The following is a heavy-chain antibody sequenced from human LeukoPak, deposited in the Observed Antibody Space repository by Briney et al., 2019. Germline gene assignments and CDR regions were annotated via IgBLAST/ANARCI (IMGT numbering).Heavy chain of an antibody. CDR1: GYIFTSYA. V-gene: IGHV1-3*01. D-gene: IGHD5-18*01. Sequence: GASVKVSCKASGYIFTSYAMHWVRQAPGQRLEWMGWINAGNGNTKYSQKLQGRVTMTTDTSTSTAYMELRSLRSDDTAVYYCARTRGYSYGYPLDHWGQGTLVTVSS. J-gene: IGHJ4*02. CDR3: ARTRGYSYGYPLDH. CDR2: INAGNGNT.